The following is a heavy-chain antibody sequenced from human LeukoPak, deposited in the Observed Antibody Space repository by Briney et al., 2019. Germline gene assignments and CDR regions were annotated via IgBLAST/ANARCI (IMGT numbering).Heavy chain of an antibody. CDR1: GGSISSYY. CDR3: ARDSSSWPTKDYYYYGMDV. Sequence: SETLSLTCTVSGGSISSYYWSWIRQPPGKGLEWIGYIYYSGSTNYNPSLKGRVTISVDTSKNQFSLKLSSVTAADTAVYYCARDSSSWPTKDYYYYGMDVWGQGTTVTVSS. D-gene: IGHD6-13*01. J-gene: IGHJ6*02. CDR2: IYYSGST. V-gene: IGHV4-59*01.